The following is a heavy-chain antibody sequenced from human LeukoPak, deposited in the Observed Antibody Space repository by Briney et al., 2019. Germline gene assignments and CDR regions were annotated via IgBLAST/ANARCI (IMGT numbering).Heavy chain of an antibody. CDR2: INPDGSRT. CDR3: ASTPRYMDV. CDR1: GFTFSTYY. V-gene: IGHV3-74*01. Sequence: PGGSLRLSCAASGFTFSTYYMQWVRQCPGKELVWLARINPDGSRTSYADSVKGRFTISRDNGKKTLHLQVSSLRAEDTGVYYCASTPRYMDVWGKGTTVAVSS. J-gene: IGHJ6*03.